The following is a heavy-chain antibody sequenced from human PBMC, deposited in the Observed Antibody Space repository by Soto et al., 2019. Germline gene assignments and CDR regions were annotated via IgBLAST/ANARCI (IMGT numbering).Heavy chain of an antibody. CDR1: GGCISTYY. Sequence: QVQLQESGPGLVKPSGTLSLTCNVSGGCISTYYWNWIRQPAGKGLEWIGRIYASGSPNYNPSLKSRVIMSVDTSKNQFSLTMSSVTAADTAMYYCARSAVPRGGWFRPWGQGILVTVSP. D-gene: IGHD2-15*01. CDR2: IYASGSP. CDR3: ARSAVPRGGWFRP. V-gene: IGHV4-4*07. J-gene: IGHJ5*02.